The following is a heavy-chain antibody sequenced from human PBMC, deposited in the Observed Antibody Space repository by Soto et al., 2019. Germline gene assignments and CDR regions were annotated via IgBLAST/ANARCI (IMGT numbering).Heavy chain of an antibody. CDR3: ARSPDPIRYYNGMDV. CDR1: GFTFSRYD. CDR2: IGSAGDT. J-gene: IGHJ6*02. Sequence: EVQLGESGGGLVQPGGSLRLSCAASGFTFSRYDMHWVRQVRGKGLEWVAAIGSAGDTYYAGSVKGRFTISRENDKNSVYLQMNSLRAGDTAVYYCARSPDPIRYYNGMDVWGHGTTVTVSS. V-gene: IGHV3-13*01.